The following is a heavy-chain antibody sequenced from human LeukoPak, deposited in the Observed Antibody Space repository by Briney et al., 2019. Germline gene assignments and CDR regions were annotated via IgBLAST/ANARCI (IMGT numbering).Heavy chain of an antibody. CDR1: GGSFSGYY. CDR2: INHSGST. V-gene: IGHV4-34*01. CDR3: ARGLSDYGDYGDY. D-gene: IGHD4-17*01. J-gene: IGHJ4*02. Sequence: SSETLSLTCAVYGGSFSGYYWSWIRQPPGKGLEWIGEINHSGSTNYNPSLKSRVTISVDTSKNQLSLKLSSVTAADTAVYYCARGLSDYGDYGDYWGQGTLVTVSS.